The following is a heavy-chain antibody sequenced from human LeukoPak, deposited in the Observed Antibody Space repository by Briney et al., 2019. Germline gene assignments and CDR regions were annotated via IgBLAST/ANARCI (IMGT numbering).Heavy chain of an antibody. CDR2: IYYSGST. J-gene: IGHJ3*02. Sequence: SETLSLTCTVSGVSISSSSYYWGWIRQPPGKGLEWIGSIYYSGSTYYHPSLKSRLTISVDTSKNQFSLKLSSVTAADTAVYYCARALGAFDIWGQGTMVTVSS. CDR1: GVSISSSSYY. V-gene: IGHV4-39*01. CDR3: ARALGAFDI.